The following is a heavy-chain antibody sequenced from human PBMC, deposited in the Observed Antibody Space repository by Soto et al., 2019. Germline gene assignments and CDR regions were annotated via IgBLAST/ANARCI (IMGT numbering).Heavy chain of an antibody. CDR2: ISAYNGNT. CDR3: ETVPYNHPSLYIAVVPAASDGFDV. J-gene: IGHJ3*01. D-gene: IGHD2-2*01. V-gene: IGHV1-18*01. Sequence: ASVKVSCKASGYTFTSYGISWVRQAPGQGLEWVGWISAYNGNTNYAQKLQGRVTMTTHTSTNTAYMELRSLGAEDTVVYYCETVPYNHPSLYIAVVPAASDGFDVWGQGTRVTVSS. CDR1: GYTFTSYG.